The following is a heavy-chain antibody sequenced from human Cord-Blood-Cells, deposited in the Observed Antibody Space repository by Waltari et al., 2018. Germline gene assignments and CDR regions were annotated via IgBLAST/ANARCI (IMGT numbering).Heavy chain of an antibody. D-gene: IGHD3-16*01. CDR1: GFTVSSPL. CDR3: ARDLLGIGGRVDY. Sequence: EVQLVESGGRLIQAGGSLRLSCAAYGFTVSSPLLSWLRQAPGKRLEWVAVIYSGRSTYYAHSVKGRFTIPRDNSKNTLYLQMNSLRAEDTAVYYCARDLLGIGGRVDYWGQGTLVTVSS. CDR2: IYSGRST. V-gene: IGHV3-53*01. J-gene: IGHJ4*02.